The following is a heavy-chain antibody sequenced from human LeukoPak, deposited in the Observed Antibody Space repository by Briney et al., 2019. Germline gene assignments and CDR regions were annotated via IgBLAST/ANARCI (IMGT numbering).Heavy chain of an antibody. CDR1: GFTFSSYW. Sequence: GGSLRLSCAASGFTFSSYWMHWVRQAPGKGLVWVSRINSDGSSTSYADSVKGRFTISRDNAKNTLYLQMNSLRAEDTAVYYCARGPLTSRYCSGGSCYSVRHQFDCWGQGTLVTVFS. CDR3: ARGPLTSRYCSGGSCYSVRHQFDC. D-gene: IGHD2-15*01. CDR2: INSDGSST. V-gene: IGHV3-74*01. J-gene: IGHJ4*02.